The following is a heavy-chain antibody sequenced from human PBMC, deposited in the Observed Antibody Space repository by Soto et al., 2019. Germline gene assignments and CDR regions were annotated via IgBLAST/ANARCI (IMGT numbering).Heavy chain of an antibody. J-gene: IGHJ4*02. Sequence: QVQLVESGGDLVKPGGSLRLSCTASGFTFSDYYMNWFRQAPGKGLEWVSYISSTSAYTTYTDSVKGRFTISRDNAENFLYLQMDGLRAEDTAVYYCARDPSRRSPPDYWGQGTLVTVSS. CDR3: ARDPSRRSPPDY. CDR2: ISSTSAYT. V-gene: IGHV3-11*05. CDR1: GFTFSDYY.